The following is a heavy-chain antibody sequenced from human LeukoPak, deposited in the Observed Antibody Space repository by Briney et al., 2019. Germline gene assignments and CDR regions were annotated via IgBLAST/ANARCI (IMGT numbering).Heavy chain of an antibody. CDR2: IYSDGTGT. Sequence: PGGSLRLSCAASGFTFSNYWMHWVRQAPGKGLVWVSRIYSDGTGTVYAGSVKGRFIISRDNAKNTLYLQMNSLRVEDTAVYYCARASNYYDSSGYYYNAFDIWGQGTMVTVSS. D-gene: IGHD3-22*01. V-gene: IGHV3-74*01. CDR3: ARASNYYDSSGYYYNAFDI. CDR1: GFTFSNYW. J-gene: IGHJ3*02.